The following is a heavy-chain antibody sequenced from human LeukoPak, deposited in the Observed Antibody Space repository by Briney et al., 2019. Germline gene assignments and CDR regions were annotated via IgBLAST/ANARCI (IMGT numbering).Heavy chain of an antibody. CDR2: ISGSGGST. J-gene: IGHJ4*02. CDR1: GFTFSSYA. D-gene: IGHD2-2*01. Sequence: PGGSLRLSCAASGFTFSSYAMSWVRQAPGKGLEWVSAISGSGGSTYYADSVKGRFTISRDNSKNTLYLQMNSLRAEDTAVYYCAKDVVVVPAAHREADYWGQGTLVTVSS. V-gene: IGHV3-23*01. CDR3: AKDVVVVPAAHREADY.